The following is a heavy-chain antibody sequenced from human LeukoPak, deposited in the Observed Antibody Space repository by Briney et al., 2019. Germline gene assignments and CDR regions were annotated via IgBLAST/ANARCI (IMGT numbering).Heavy chain of an antibody. D-gene: IGHD3-3*01. CDR1: GGSISSYY. CDR2: IYYSGST. J-gene: IGHJ6*03. CDR3: ASALVSRFGVVKNYYMDV. Sequence: PSETLSLTCTVSGGSISSYYWSWIRQPPGKGLEWIGYIYYSGSTNHNPSLKSRVTISVDTSKNQFSLKLSSVTAADTAVYYCASALVSRFGVVKNYYMDVWGKGTTVTVSS. V-gene: IGHV4-59*01.